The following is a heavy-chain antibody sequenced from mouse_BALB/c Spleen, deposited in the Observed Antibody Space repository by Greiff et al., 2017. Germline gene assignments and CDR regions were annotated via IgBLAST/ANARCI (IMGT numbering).Heavy chain of an antibody. CDR3: ARDKDYYGSSYGYAMDY. J-gene: IGHJ4*01. CDR1: GFSLTGYG. D-gene: IGHD1-1*01. V-gene: IGHV2-6-7*01. CDR2: IWGDGST. Sequence: VQRVESGPGLVAPSQSLSITCTVSGFSLTGYGVNWVRQPPGKGLEWLGMIWGDGSTDYNSALKSRLSISKDNSKSQVFLKMNSLQTDDTARYYCARDKDYYGSSYGYAMDYWGQGTSVTVSS.